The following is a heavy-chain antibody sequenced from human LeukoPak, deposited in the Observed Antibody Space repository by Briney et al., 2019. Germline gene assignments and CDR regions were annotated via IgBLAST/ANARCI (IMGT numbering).Heavy chain of an antibody. CDR2: INPNSGGT. V-gene: IGHV1-2*02. D-gene: IGHD6-19*01. Sequence: ASVKVSCKASGYTFTVYYIHWVRQAPGQGLERMGWINPNSGGTNYAQKFQGRVTMTRDTSINTGYMEVSRLRSDDTAVYYCAREGQWLANDACDIWGQGTMVTVSS. CDR1: GYTFTVYY. CDR3: AREGQWLANDACDI. J-gene: IGHJ3*02.